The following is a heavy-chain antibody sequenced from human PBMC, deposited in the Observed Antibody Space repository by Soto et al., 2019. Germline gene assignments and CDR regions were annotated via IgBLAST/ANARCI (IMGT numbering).Heavy chain of an antibody. CDR1: GFTFSSYE. Sequence: EVQLVESGGGLVQPGGSLRLSCAASGFTFSSYEMNWVRQAPGKGLEWVSYISSSGSTIYDADSVKGRFTISRDNAKNSLDLQMHSLRAEDTAVYYCARFSNSGYDFDYWGQGTLVTVSS. CDR2: ISSSGSTI. D-gene: IGHD5-12*01. J-gene: IGHJ4*02. V-gene: IGHV3-48*03. CDR3: ARFSNSGYDFDY.